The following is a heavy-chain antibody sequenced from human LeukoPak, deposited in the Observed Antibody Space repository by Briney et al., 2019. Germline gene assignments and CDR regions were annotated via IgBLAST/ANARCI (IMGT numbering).Heavy chain of an antibody. D-gene: IGHD3-9*01. J-gene: IGHJ4*02. Sequence: SETLSLTCAVYGGSFSGYYWSWLRQPPGKGLEWVGEINHSGSTNYNPSLERRVTISVDTSKNQFSLKLSSVTAADTAVYYCARDDKWTTQTFDYWGQGTLVTVSS. CDR2: INHSGST. CDR1: GGSFSGYY. V-gene: IGHV4-34*01. CDR3: ARDDKWTTQTFDY.